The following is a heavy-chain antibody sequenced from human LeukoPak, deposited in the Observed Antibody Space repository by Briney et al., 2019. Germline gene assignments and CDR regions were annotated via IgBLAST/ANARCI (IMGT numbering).Heavy chain of an antibody. CDR2: ITGSGGNT. CDR1: GFTFSNYA. J-gene: IGHJ4*02. CDR3: ARGVIAATGGYYFDY. D-gene: IGHD6-13*01. Sequence: GGSLRLSCAASGFTFSNYAMSWVRQAPGKGLEWVSAITGSGGNTYYADSVKGRFTISRDNSKNTVFLQMNSLRAEDTAVYYCARGVIAATGGYYFDYWGQGTLVTVSS. V-gene: IGHV3-23*01.